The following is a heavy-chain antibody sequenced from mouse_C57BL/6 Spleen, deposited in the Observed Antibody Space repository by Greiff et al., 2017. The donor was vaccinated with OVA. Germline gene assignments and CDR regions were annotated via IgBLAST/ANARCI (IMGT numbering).Heavy chain of an antibody. Sequence: EVQRVESGGGLVKPGGSLKLSCAASGFTFSSYTMSWVRQTPEKRLEWVATISGGGGNTYYPDSVKGRFTISRDNAKNTLYLQMSSLRSEDTALYYCASHSYYSNSYYFDYWGQGTTLTVSS. CDR2: ISGGGGNT. D-gene: IGHD2-5*01. CDR1: GFTFSSYT. V-gene: IGHV5-9*01. CDR3: ASHSYYSNSYYFDY. J-gene: IGHJ2*01.